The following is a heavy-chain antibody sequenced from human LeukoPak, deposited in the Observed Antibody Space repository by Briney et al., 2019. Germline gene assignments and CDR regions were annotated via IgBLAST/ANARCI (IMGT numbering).Heavy chain of an antibody. V-gene: IGHV3-23*01. CDR2: ISRSGGGT. D-gene: IGHD3-3*01. Sequence: GGSLRLSCAASGFTFSSYAMSWVRQAPGKGLEWVSAISRSGGGTYYADSVKGRFTISRDNSKNTLYLQMNSLRAEDTAVYYCAKDNYDFWSGILNAFDIWGQGTMVAVSS. CDR1: GFTFSSYA. CDR3: AKDNYDFWSGILNAFDI. J-gene: IGHJ3*02.